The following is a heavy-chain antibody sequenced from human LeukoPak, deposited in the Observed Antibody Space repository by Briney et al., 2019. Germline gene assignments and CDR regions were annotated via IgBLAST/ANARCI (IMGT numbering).Heavy chain of an antibody. CDR1: GYTFTGYY. D-gene: IGHD2-21*01. V-gene: IGHV1-2*02. Sequence: GASVKVSCKASGYTFTGYYMHWVRQAPGQGLEWMGWINPNSGGTNYAQKFQGRVTMTRDTSISTAYMELSRLRSGDTAVYYCARNLPSAIDLGPYCFDYWGQGTLVTVSS. CDR2: INPNSGGT. CDR3: ARNLPSAIDLGPYCFDY. J-gene: IGHJ4*02.